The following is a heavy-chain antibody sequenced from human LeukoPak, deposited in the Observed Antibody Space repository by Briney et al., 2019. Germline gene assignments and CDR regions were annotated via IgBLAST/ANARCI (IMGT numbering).Heavy chain of an antibody. CDR3: ARGFRIGQLVHWYFDL. J-gene: IGHJ2*01. CDR2: IYTSGST. CDR1: GGPIGSGSYY. V-gene: IGHV4-61*09. Sequence: SETLSLTCTVSGGPIGSGSYYWSWIRQPAGKGLEWIGHIYTSGSTNYNPSLKSRVTISVDTSKNQFSLKLSSVTAADTAVHYCARGFRIGQLVHWYFDLWGRGTLVTVSS. D-gene: IGHD6-6*01.